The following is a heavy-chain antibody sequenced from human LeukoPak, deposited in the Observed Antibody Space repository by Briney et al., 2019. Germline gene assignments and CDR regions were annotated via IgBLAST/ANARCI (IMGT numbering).Heavy chain of an antibody. CDR3: ARDPTPYCSGGSCSAFHI. V-gene: IGHV3-21*01. D-gene: IGHD2-15*01. J-gene: IGHJ3*02. Sequence: GGSLRLSCAASGFTFSSYTMNWVRQAPGKGLEWVSFISGSSSYIYYADSVKGRFTISRDNAKNSLYLQMSSLRADDTALYYCARDPTPYCSGGSCSAFHIWGQGTMVTVSS. CDR2: ISGSSSYI. CDR1: GFTFSSYT.